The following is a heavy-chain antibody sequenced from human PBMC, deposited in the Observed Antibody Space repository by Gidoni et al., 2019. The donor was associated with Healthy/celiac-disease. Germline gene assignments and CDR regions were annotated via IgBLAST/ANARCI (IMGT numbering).Heavy chain of an antibody. J-gene: IGHJ6*02. CDR3: ARDHYDILTGYLYGMDV. CDR1: GFTVSSNY. D-gene: IGHD3-9*01. V-gene: IGHV3-53*01. Sequence: EVQLVESGGGLIQPGGSLRLSCAASGFTVSSNYMRWVSQAPGKGLEWVSVIYSGGSTYYADSVKGRFTISRANSKHTLYLQMNRLRAEDTAVYYCARDHYDILTGYLYGMDVWGQGTTVTVSS. CDR2: IYSGGST.